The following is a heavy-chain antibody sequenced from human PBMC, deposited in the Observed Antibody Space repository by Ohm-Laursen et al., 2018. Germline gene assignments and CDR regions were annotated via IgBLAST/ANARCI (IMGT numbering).Heavy chain of an antibody. CDR3: SRDKYSKYYYYYGLGV. Sequence: SLRLSCAASGFTFYNFAMTWVCQAPGKGLEWVSSISGGGESTFYADSVEGRFTISRDNSKNTLYLQMNSLRVEDTAVYFCSRDKYSKYYYYYGLGVWGQGTTVTVSS. J-gene: IGHJ6*02. V-gene: IGHV3-23*01. CDR2: ISGGGEST. CDR1: GFTFYNFA. D-gene: IGHD4-11*01.